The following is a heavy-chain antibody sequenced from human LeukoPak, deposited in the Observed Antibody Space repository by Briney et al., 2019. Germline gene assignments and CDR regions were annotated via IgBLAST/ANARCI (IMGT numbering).Heavy chain of an antibody. CDR1: GFTSSSHW. J-gene: IGHJ4*02. CDR2: IKKDGSEK. V-gene: IGHV3-7*01. CDR3: ARHLSGITGYTYGRGIDY. Sequence: GGSLRLSCGASGFTSSSHWMSWVRQAPGKGLEWVANIKKDGSEKYYVDSVKGRFTTSRDNARKSLYLQMNSLRAEDTAVYYCARHLSGITGYTYGRGIDYWGQGTLLTVSS. D-gene: IGHD5-18*01.